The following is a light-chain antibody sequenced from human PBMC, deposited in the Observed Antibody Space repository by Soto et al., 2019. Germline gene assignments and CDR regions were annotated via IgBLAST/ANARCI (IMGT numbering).Light chain of an antibody. Sequence: EIVMTQSPATLSVSPGERATLSCRASQSIGSSLAWYQVEPGQAPRLLIYAASTRVAGIPDRFSGSGSGTEFTLTISSLQSEDFRGYFCQQYAQWWTFGQGTKVEVK. CDR1: QSIGSS. V-gene: IGKV3-15*01. CDR3: QQYAQWWT. J-gene: IGKJ1*01. CDR2: AAS.